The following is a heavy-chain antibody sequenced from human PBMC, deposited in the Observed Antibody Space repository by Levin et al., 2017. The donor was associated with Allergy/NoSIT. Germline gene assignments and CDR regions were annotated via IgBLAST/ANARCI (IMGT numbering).Heavy chain of an antibody. CDR2: IYYSGST. CDR1: GGSISSSSYY. Sequence: SQTLSLTCTVSGGSISSSSYYWGWIRQPPGKGLEWIGSIYYSGSTYYNPSLKSRVTISVDTSKNQFSLKLSSVTAADTAVYYCARHDYGGFYHDAFDIWGQGTMVTVSS. D-gene: IGHD4-23*01. CDR3: ARHDYGGFYHDAFDI. V-gene: IGHV4-39*01. J-gene: IGHJ3*02.